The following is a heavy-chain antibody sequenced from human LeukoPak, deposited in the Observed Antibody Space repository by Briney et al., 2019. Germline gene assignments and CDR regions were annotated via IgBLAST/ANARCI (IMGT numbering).Heavy chain of an antibody. CDR1: GYTFTGYY. CDR3: ARRYCSSTSCYSY. CDR2: INPNSGGT. D-gene: IGHD2-2*01. Sequence: ASVTVSCKASGYTFTGYYMHWVRQAPGQGLEWMGRINPNSGGTNYAQKFQGRVTMTRDTSISTAYMELSRLRSDVTAVYYCARRYCSSTSCYSYWGQGTLVTVSS. J-gene: IGHJ4*02. V-gene: IGHV1-2*06.